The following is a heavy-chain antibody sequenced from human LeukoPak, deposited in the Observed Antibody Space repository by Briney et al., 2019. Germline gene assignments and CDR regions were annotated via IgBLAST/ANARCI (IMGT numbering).Heavy chain of an antibody. J-gene: IGHJ5*02. CDR1: GGSISSSSYY. Sequence: SETLSLTCTVSGGSISSSSYYWGWIRQPPGKGLEWIGSIYYSGSTYYNPSLKSRVTISVDTSKNQFSLKLSSVTAADTAVYYCAREIPAAIIADEGFDPWGQGTLVTVSS. CDR3: AREIPAAIIADEGFDP. CDR2: IYYSGST. V-gene: IGHV4-39*01. D-gene: IGHD2-2*01.